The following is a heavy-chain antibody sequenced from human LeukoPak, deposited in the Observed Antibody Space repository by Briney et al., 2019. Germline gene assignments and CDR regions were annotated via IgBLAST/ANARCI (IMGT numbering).Heavy chain of an antibody. D-gene: IGHD4-23*01. J-gene: IGHJ4*02. CDR3: ARSTVVTTYFDY. CDR2: IYYSGST. Sequence: SETLSLTCTVSGGSISSYYWSWIRHPPGKGLEWIGYIYYSGSTNYNPSLKSRVTISVDTSKNQFSLKLSSVTAADTAVYYCARSTVVTTYFDYWGQGTLVTVSS. V-gene: IGHV4-59*01. CDR1: GGSISSYY.